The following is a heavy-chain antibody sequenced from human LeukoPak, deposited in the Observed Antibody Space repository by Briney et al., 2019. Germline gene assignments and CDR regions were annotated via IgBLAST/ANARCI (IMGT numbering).Heavy chain of an antibody. CDR2: IIPIFGTA. CDR3: ARNDDFWSGTVVG. J-gene: IGHJ4*02. CDR1: GGTFSSYA. Sequence: ASVKVSCEASGGTFSSYAISWVRQAPGQGLEWMGGIIPIFGTANYAQKFQGRVTITTDESTSTAYMELSSLRSEDTAVYYCARNDDFWSGTVVGWGQGTLVTVSS. V-gene: IGHV1-69*05. D-gene: IGHD3-3*01.